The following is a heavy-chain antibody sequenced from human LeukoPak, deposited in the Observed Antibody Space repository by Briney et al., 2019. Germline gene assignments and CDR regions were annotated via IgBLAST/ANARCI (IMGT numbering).Heavy chain of an antibody. CDR3: ARALWGATIYFDY. D-gene: IGHD1-26*01. J-gene: IGHJ4*02. CDR2: ISSSSSTI. Sequence: GGSLRLSCAASGFTFSSYSMNWVRQAPGKGLEWVSYISSSSSTIYYADSVKGRFTISRDNAKNSLYLQMNSLRAEDTAVYYCARALWGATIYFDYWGQGTLVTVSS. CDR1: GFTFSSYS. V-gene: IGHV3-48*01.